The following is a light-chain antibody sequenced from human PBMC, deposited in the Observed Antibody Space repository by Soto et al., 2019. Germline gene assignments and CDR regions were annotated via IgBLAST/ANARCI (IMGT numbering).Light chain of an antibody. V-gene: IGKV1-5*03. Sequence: DIQMAQSPSTLSASVGDRVTITCRPSQSVDSWLAWYQQKPGKAPKVLIYKASSLVNGVPSRFSGSGSGTEFSLTISSLQPDDSATYYCQQYNSYPLTFGQGTKLEIK. CDR2: KAS. J-gene: IGKJ2*01. CDR3: QQYNSYPLT. CDR1: QSVDSW.